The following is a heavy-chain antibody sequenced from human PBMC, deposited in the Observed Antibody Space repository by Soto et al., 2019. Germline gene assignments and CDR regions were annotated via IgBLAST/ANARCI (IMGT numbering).Heavy chain of an antibody. J-gene: IGHJ4*02. V-gene: IGHV4-39*01. CDR1: GGSISSSSYY. CDR2: IYYSGST. D-gene: IGHD2-15*01. Sequence: PSETLSLTCTVSGGSISSSSYYWGWIRQPPGKGLEWFGSIYYSGSTYYNPSLKSRVTISVDTSKDQFSLKLSSVTAADTAVYYCASRAAHFDYWGQGTLVTVSS. CDR3: ASRAAHFDY.